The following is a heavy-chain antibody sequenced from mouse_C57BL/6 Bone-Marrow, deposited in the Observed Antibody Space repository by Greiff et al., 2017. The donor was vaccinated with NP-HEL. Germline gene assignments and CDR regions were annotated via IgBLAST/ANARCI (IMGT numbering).Heavy chain of an antibody. Sequence: EVQGVESGGGLVKPGGSLKLSCAASGFTFSDYGMHWVRQAPEKGLEWVAYISSGSRTIYSADTVKGRFTISRDNAKKTLFLQLTSLRSEDTAMYYCATMVTTYWGQGTLVTVSA. J-gene: IGHJ3*01. CDR1: GFTFSDYG. CDR3: ATMVTTY. CDR2: ISSGSRTI. D-gene: IGHD2-2*01. V-gene: IGHV5-17*01.